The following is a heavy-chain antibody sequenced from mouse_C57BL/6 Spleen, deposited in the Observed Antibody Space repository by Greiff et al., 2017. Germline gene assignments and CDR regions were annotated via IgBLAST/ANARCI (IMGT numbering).Heavy chain of an antibody. V-gene: IGHV1-72*01. J-gene: IGHJ1*03. CDR2: IDPNSGGT. CDR1: GYTFTSYW. D-gene: IGHD1-1*01. CDR3: ARVAPLEYFDV. Sequence: QVQLQQPGAELVKPGASVKLSCKASGYTFTSYWMHWVKQRPGRGLEWIGSIDPNSGGTKYNEKFKSKATLTVDKPSSTAYVQLSSLTSEDSAVYYCARVAPLEYFDVWGTGTTVTVSS.